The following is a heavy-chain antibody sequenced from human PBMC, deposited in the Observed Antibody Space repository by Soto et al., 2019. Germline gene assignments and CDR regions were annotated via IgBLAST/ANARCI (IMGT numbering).Heavy chain of an antibody. V-gene: IGHV4-59*11. J-gene: IGHJ4*02. CDR3: ARDSYNFDD. Sequence: SETLPLTYTVSGGSTRRHYWSWIRQPPGKGLEWIGYIYYSGSTDYNPSLKSRVTISVDTSKSPFSLKLRSVTAADTAVYYCARDSYNFDDWGQGILVTVS. CDR1: GGSTRRHY. CDR2: IYYSGST. D-gene: IGHD5-18*01.